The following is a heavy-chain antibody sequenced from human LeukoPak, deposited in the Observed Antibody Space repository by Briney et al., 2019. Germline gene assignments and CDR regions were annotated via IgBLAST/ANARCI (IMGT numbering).Heavy chain of an antibody. CDR3: ARGPLVRLPSSFDP. V-gene: IGHV1-69*05. D-gene: IGHD3-16*02. Sequence: ASVKVSCKASGGTFSSYAISWVRQAPGQGLEWMGGIIPIFGTANYAQKFQGRVTITTDESTSTAYMELSSLRSEDTAVYYCARGPLVRLPSSFDPWCQGTLVTVSS. J-gene: IGHJ5*02. CDR1: GGTFSSYA. CDR2: IIPIFGTA.